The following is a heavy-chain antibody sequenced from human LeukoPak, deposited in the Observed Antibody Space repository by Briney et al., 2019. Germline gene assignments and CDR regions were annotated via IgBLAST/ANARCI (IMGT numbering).Heavy chain of an antibody. CDR3: AKFLPTHIVVANYYFDY. Sequence: GSLRLSCAASGFTFSSYAMSWVRQAPGKGLEWVSAISGSGGSTYYADSVKSRFTISSDNSKNTLYLQMNSLRAEDTAVYYCAKFLPTHIVVANYYFDYWGQGTLVTVSS. CDR1: GFTFSSYA. V-gene: IGHV3-23*01. CDR2: ISGSGGST. D-gene: IGHD2-21*01. J-gene: IGHJ4*02.